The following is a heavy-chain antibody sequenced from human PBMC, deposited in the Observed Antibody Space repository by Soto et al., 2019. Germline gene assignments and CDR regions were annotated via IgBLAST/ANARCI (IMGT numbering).Heavy chain of an antibody. CDR3: ARSIGLRAAAGTGGWFDP. CDR1: GGSFSGYY. J-gene: IGHJ5*02. CDR2: INHSGST. V-gene: IGHV4-34*01. D-gene: IGHD6-13*01. Sequence: QVQLQQWGAGLLKPSETLSLTCAVYGGSFSGYYWSWIRQPPGTGLEWIGEINHSGSTNYNPSLKSRVTISVDTSTNQFSLKLSSVTAADTAVYYCARSIGLRAAAGTGGWFDPWGQGTLVTVSS.